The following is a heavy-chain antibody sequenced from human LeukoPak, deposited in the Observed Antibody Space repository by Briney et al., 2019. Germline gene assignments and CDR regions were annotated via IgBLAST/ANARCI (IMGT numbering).Heavy chain of an antibody. CDR3: ARRGYYDSSGYYPNIDY. CDR1: EYSFPNYC. J-gene: IGHJ4*02. Sequence: GESLKISCKHSEYSFPNYCIGWVRQMPGKGLEWMGIIYPGDSDTRYSPSFQGQVTISADKSISTAYLQWSSLKASDTAMYYCARRGYYDSSGYYPNIDYWGQGTLVTVSS. D-gene: IGHD3-22*01. V-gene: IGHV5-51*01. CDR2: IYPGDSDT.